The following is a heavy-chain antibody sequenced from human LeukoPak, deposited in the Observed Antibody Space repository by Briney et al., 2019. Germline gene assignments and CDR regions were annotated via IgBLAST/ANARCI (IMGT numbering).Heavy chain of an antibody. Sequence: PGGSLRLSCVGSGFTFRSHWVNCVRQSPGKGLEWVANIKPDGIDKYYVDSARGRFTVSRDNAKNSAFLQMNSLRAEDTAIYYCATISAQTFDIWGQGTLVSVSS. CDR3: ATISAQTFDI. V-gene: IGHV3-7*01. CDR2: IKPDGIDK. D-gene: IGHD5-24*01. J-gene: IGHJ3*02. CDR1: GFTFRSHW.